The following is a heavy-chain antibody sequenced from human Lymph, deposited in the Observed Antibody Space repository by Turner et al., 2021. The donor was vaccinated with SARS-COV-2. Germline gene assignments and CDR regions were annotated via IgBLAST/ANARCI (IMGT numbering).Heavy chain of an antibody. V-gene: IGHV1-8*02. Sequence: QVQLVQSGAEVKKPGASVKLSCKAPGYTFTSYDINGVRQATGQGLEWMGWMNPNSGNTGYAQKFQGRVTMTRNTSISTAYMELSSLRSEDTAVYYCARGRYSGGGMDVWGQGTTVTVSS. CDR2: MNPNSGNT. J-gene: IGHJ6*02. CDR1: GYTFTSYD. D-gene: IGHD1-26*01. CDR3: ARGRYSGGGMDV.